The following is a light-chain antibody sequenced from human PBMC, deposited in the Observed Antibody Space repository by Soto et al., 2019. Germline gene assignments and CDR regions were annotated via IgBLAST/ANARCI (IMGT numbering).Light chain of an antibody. Sequence: IQMTQSPSTLSASVGDRVTLTCRASQSINAWLAWYQQKPGKAPKLLIYDASSLHSGVPSRFSGGGSGTDFTLTISSLQPEDFATYYCQQVNVYPSTFGGGTKVDIK. CDR1: QSINAW. CDR3: QQVNVYPST. CDR2: DAS. V-gene: IGKV1-5*01. J-gene: IGKJ4*01.